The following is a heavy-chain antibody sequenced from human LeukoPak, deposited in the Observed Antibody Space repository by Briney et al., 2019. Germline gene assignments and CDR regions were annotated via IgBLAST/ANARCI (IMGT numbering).Heavy chain of an antibody. CDR2: ISPNSGGR. CDR1: GYTFTGYY. J-gene: IGHJ6*02. Sequence: EASVKVSFKASGYTFTGYYIHWVRQAPGQGLEWMGWISPNSGGRNYAQKFQGRVTMTRDTSVSTAHMELSRLRSDDTAVYYCARECFGELYYYYGMDVWGQGTTVTVSS. CDR3: ARECFGELYYYYGMDV. V-gene: IGHV1-2*02. D-gene: IGHD3-10*01.